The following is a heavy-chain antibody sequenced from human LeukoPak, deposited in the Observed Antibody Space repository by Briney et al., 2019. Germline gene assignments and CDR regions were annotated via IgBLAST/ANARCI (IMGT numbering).Heavy chain of an antibody. CDR2: IYYSGST. CDR3: ARTIFGVVNAAFDI. D-gene: IGHD3-3*01. J-gene: IGHJ3*02. V-gene: IGHV4-31*03. Sequence: SETLSLTCTVSGGSISSGGYYWSWIRQHPGKGLEWIGYIYYSGSTYYNPSLKSRVTISVDTSKNQFSLKLSSVTAADTAVYYCARTIFGVVNAAFDIWGQGTMVTVSS. CDR1: GGSISSGGYY.